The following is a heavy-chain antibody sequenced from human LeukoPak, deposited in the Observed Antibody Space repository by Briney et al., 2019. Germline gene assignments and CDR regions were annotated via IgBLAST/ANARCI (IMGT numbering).Heavy chain of an antibody. CDR2: ISGSGGST. J-gene: IGHJ4*02. CDR1: AFTFSSYA. V-gene: IGHV3-23*01. D-gene: IGHD3-22*01. Sequence: AGGSLRLSCAASAFTFSSYAMSWVRQAPGKGLEWVSAISGSGGSTYYADSVKGRFTISRDNSKNTLYLQMNSLRAADTAVYYCAKDSQAYYYDSSGPGYWGQGTLVTVSS. CDR3: AKDSQAYYYDSSGPGY.